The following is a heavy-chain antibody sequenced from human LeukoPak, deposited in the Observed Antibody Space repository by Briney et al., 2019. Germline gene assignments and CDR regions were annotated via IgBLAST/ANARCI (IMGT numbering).Heavy chain of an antibody. CDR1: GYTFTSYW. Sequence: GESLKISCMASGYTFTSYWIGRVRQMPGKGLEWMGIIYPGDSHTTYSPSFQGQVTISADKSISTAYLHWSSLKASDTAMYYCARLGPDSGLRDWGQGTLVTVSS. CDR2: IYPGDSHT. CDR3: ARLGPDSGLRD. V-gene: IGHV5-51*01. J-gene: IGHJ4*02. D-gene: IGHD6-25*01.